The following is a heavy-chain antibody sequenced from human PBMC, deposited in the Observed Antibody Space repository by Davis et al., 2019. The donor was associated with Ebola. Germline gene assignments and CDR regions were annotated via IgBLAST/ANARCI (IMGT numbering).Heavy chain of an antibody. CDR1: GGSISSSNW. V-gene: IGHV4-4*02. CDR2: IYHSGST. Sequence: SETLSLTCAVSGGSISSSNWWSWVRQPPGKGLEWIGEIYHSGSTNYNPSLKSRVTISVDTSKNQFSLTLSSVTAADTAVYYCARGGRGYSYGYLGYWGQGTLVTVSS. D-gene: IGHD5-18*01. CDR3: ARGGRGYSYGYLGY. J-gene: IGHJ1*01.